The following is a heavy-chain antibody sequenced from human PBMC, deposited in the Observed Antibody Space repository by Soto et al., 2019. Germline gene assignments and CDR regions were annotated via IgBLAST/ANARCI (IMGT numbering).Heavy chain of an antibody. V-gene: IGHV1-69*01. D-gene: IGHD3-3*01. J-gene: IGHJ6*04. CDR1: GGTFSSYA. CDR3: AREPPGDYDFWSGYSSYYGMDV. CDR2: IIPIFGTA. Sequence: QVQLVQSGAEVKKPGSSVKVSCKASGGTFSSYAISWVRQAPGQGLEWMGGIIPIFGTANYAQKFQGRVTITADESTSKATRELRSLRFEDTAVYYCAREPPGDYDFWSGYSSYYGMDVGGKGTTVTVSS.